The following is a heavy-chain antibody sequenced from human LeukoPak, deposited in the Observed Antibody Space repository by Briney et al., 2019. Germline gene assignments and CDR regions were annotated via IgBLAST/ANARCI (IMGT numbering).Heavy chain of an antibody. V-gene: IGHV3-21*01. CDR2: ISSNSRYI. D-gene: IGHD3-9*01. Sequence: PGGSLRLSCAASGFTFSTYSMNWVRQAPGKGLEWVSSISSNSRYIYYADSVKGRFTISRDNARSSLFLQMNSLRAEDTAVYYCTKDHGHVLRSFDYSEYWGQGTRVTVSS. CDR3: TKDHGHVLRSFDYSEY. J-gene: IGHJ4*02. CDR1: GFTFSTYS.